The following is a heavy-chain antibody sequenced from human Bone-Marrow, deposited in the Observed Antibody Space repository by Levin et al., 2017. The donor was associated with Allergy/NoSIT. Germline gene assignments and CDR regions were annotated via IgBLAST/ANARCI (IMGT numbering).Heavy chain of an antibody. V-gene: IGHV5-51*01. D-gene: IGHD1-26*01. CDR1: GYIFTSYW. CDR2: ISPDDSDT. CDR3: ATLPSGSNYFFDY. J-gene: IGHJ4*02. Sequence: GESLKISCQGFGYIFTSYWIAWVRQMPGKGLECMGIISPDDSDTRYSPSFQGQVTISADKSISTAYLQWSSLKASDTAMYYCATLPSGSNYFFDYWGQGTLVTVSS.